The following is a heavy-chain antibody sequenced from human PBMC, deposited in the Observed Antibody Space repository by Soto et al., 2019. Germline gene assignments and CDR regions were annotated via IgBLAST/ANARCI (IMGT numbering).Heavy chain of an antibody. D-gene: IGHD3-9*01. CDR3: ARDTLVYGYYDILTGYYPYYYYGMDV. J-gene: IGHJ6*02. Sequence: GGSLRLSCAASGFTFSSYWMHWVRQAPRKGLVWVSRINSDGSSTSYADSVKGRFTISRDNAKNTLYLQMNSLRAEDTAVYYCARDTLVYGYYDILTGYYPYYYYGMDVWGQGTTVTVSS. CDR2: INSDGSST. V-gene: IGHV3-74*01. CDR1: GFTFSSYW.